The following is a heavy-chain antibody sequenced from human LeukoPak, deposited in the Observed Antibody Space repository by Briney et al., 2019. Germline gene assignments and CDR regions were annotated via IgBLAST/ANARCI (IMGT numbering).Heavy chain of an antibody. D-gene: IGHD3-22*01. CDR2: ISAYNGNT. CDR1: GYTFTSYG. CDR3: ARNFYDSRGYSHFDP. V-gene: IGHV1-18*01. J-gene: IGHJ5*02. Sequence: GASVKVSCKASGYTFTSYGISWVRQAPGQGLEWMGWISAYNGNTNYAQKLQGRVTMTTDTSASTAYMELRSLRSDDTAVYYCARNFYDSRGYSHFDPWGQGTLVTVSS.